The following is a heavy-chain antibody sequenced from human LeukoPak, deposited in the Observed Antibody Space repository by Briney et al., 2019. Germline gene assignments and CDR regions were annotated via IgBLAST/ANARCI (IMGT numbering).Heavy chain of an antibody. CDR1: GYTFTGYY. J-gene: IGHJ5*02. D-gene: IGHD3-10*01. V-gene: IGHV1-8*02. CDR2: MNPNSGNT. CDR3: ARRSKLLWFGSRRWFDP. Sequence: GASVKVSCKASGYTFTGYYMHWVRQATGQGLEWMGWMNPNSGNTGYAQKFQGRVTMTRNTSISTAYMELSSLRSEDTAVYYCARRSKLLWFGSRRWFDPWGQGTLVTVSS.